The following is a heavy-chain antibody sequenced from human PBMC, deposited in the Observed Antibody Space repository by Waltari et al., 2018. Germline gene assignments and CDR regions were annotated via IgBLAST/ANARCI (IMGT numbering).Heavy chain of an antibody. CDR3: ARGVKQLARGPFDY. Sequence: EVQLVESGGGLVQPGGSLRLSCAASGFPVSSNYMSWVRQAPGKGLEWVSIIYSGGTTYDADSLKGRFTISRHNSKNTLYLQINSLRAEDTAVYYCARGVKQLARGPFDYWGQGTLVTVSS. CDR1: GFPVSSNY. V-gene: IGHV3-53*04. D-gene: IGHD6-6*01. J-gene: IGHJ4*02. CDR2: IYSGGTT.